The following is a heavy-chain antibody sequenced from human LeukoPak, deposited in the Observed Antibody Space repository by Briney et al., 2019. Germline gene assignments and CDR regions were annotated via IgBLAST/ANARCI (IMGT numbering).Heavy chain of an antibody. D-gene: IGHD3-16*01. Sequence: AETLSLTCIVSGDSISSYYWSWIRQPPGKGLEWIGYIYCSGGTNYNPSLKSRVTISVDASKNHFSLKLSSVTAADTAVYYCARDRSLGIIDYWGQGTLVTVSS. J-gene: IGHJ4*02. CDR1: GDSISSYY. CDR2: IYCSGGT. CDR3: ARDRSLGIIDY. V-gene: IGHV4-59*01.